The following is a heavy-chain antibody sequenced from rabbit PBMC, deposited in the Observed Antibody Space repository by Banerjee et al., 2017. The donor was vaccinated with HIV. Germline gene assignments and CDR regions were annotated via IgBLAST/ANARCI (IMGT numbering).Heavy chain of an antibody. CDR3: ARGLRDAGYGCAL. V-gene: IGHV1S40*01. CDR2: IYTGWGNT. D-gene: IGHD6-1*01. Sequence: QSLEESGGDLVKPGASLTLTCTASGFTLSTYWICWVRQAPGKGLEWIACIYTGWGNTYYASWAKGRFTISKTSSTTVTLQMTSLTAADTATYFCARGLRDAGYGCALWGPGPLVTFS. CDR1: GFTLSTYW. J-gene: IGHJ6*01.